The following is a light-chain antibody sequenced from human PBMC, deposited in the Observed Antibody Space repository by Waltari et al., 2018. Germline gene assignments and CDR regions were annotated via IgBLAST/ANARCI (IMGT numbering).Light chain of an antibody. CDR1: SSDVGAYNY. CDR3: CSYAGDYKVV. J-gene: IGLJ2*01. V-gene: IGLV2-11*01. CDR2: GVH. Sequence: QSALTQPRSVSGSPGQSVTISCTGTSSDVGAYNYVSWNQQHPGRAPKLMLYGVHARPSGVPARFSGSKSANTASLTISVLQAEDEADYFCCSYAGDYKVVFGGGTKLTVL.